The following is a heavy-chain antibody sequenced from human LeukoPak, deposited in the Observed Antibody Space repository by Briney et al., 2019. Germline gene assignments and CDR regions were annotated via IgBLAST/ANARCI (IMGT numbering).Heavy chain of an antibody. J-gene: IGHJ4*02. Sequence: GGSLRLSCAASGFSFSIYGMNWVRQAPGKGLEGVAVIWNDGSKKYYADSVKGRFTISRDNSKNTLYLQMNSLRAEDTALYYCARGATAGDFDYWGLGTLVTVSS. CDR2: IWNDGSKK. CDR1: GFSFSIYG. V-gene: IGHV3-33*01. CDR3: ARGATAGDFDY.